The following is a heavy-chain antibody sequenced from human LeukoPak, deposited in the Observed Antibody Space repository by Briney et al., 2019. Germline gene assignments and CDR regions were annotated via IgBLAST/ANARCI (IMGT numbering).Heavy chain of an antibody. Sequence: SETLSLTCAVYGGSFGGYYWSWIRQPPGKGLEWIGEINHSGSTNYNPSLKSRVTISVDTSKNQFSLKLSSVTAADTAVYYCARANRWYRNFDYWGQGTLVTVSS. CDR2: INHSGST. CDR3: ARANRWYRNFDY. CDR1: GGSFGGYY. V-gene: IGHV4-34*01. D-gene: IGHD1-1*01. J-gene: IGHJ4*02.